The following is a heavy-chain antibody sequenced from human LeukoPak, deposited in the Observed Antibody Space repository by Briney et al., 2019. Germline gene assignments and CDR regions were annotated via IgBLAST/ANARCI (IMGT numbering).Heavy chain of an antibody. J-gene: IGHJ4*02. CDR2: VYYSGST. CDR1: GGSISSYY. CDR3: ARQGDYRYPFDS. Sequence: SETLSLTCTVSGGSISSYYWSWIRQSPGKGLEWIGYVYYSGSTNYNPSLKGRVTISVDTSKSQFSLKLTSVTAADTAVYYCARQGDYRYPFDSWGQGTLVTVSS. D-gene: IGHD3-16*02. V-gene: IGHV4-59*08.